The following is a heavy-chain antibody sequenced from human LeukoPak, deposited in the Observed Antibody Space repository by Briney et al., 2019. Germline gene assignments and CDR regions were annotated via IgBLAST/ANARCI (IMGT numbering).Heavy chain of an antibody. D-gene: IGHD3-22*01. CDR1: GFTFSSYG. V-gene: IGHV3-30*05. J-gene: IGHJ4*02. CDR2: ISYDGSNK. Sequence: GGSLRLSCAASGFTFSSYGMHWVRQAPGKGLEWVAVISYDGSNKYYADSVKRRFTISRDNSKNTLYLQMNSLRAEDTAMYYCARDLQYYDSSGYLGYWGQGTLVTVSS. CDR3: ARDLQYYDSSGYLGY.